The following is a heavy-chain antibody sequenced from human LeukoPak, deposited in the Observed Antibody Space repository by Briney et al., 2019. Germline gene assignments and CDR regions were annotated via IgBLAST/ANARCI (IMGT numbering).Heavy chain of an antibody. V-gene: IGHV3-30-3*01. J-gene: IGHJ6*02. D-gene: IGHD1-26*01. CDR1: GFTFSSYA. CDR3: ARVRGTTTGYYYYYGMDV. Sequence: GGSLRLSCAASGFTFSSYAMHWVRQAPGKGLEWVAVISYDGSNKYYADSVKGRFTISRDNSKNTLYLQMNSLRAEDTAVYYCARVRGTTTGYYYYYGMDVWGQGTTVTVSS. CDR2: ISYDGSNK.